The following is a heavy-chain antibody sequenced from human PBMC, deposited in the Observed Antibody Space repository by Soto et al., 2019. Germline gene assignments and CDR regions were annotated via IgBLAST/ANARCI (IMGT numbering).Heavy chain of an antibody. CDR1: GFTVSSNY. CDR3: ASGRYSYGYAYYYYMDV. J-gene: IGHJ6*03. CDR2: IYSGGST. Sequence: GGSLRLSCAASGFTVSSNYMSWVRQAPGKGLEWVSVIYSGGSTYYADSVKGRFTISRDNSKNTLYLQMNSLRAEDTAVYYCASGRYSYGYAYYYYMDVWGKGTTVTVSS. D-gene: IGHD5-18*01. V-gene: IGHV3-66*01.